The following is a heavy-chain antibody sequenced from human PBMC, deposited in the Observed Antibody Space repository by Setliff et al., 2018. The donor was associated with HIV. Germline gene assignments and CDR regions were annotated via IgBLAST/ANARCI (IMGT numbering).Heavy chain of an antibody. Sequence: SETLSLTCSVSGGSISGSNYYWGWLRQPPGKGLEWIGSVHSYGSVYYNPSLQSRVTVSVDTSKNRFSLNLRSVTATDTAIYYCARHGDYEYFQHWGRGTPVTVSS. CDR2: VHSYGSV. J-gene: IGHJ1*01. D-gene: IGHD4-17*01. CDR3: ARHGDYEYFQH. V-gene: IGHV4-39*01. CDR1: GGSISGSNYY.